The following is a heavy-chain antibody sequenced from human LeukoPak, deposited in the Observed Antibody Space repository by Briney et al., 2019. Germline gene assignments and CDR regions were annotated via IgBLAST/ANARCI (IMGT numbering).Heavy chain of an antibody. V-gene: IGHV1-24*01. CDR2: FDPEDGET. CDR1: GYTLTELS. D-gene: IGHD1-26*01. J-gene: IGHJ6*03. CDR3: ARDGKRYSGSLNYMDV. Sequence: ASVKVSCKVSGYTLTELSMHWVRQAPGKGLEWMGGFDPEDGETIYAQKFQGRVTMTEDTSTDTVYMELSSLRSEDTAIYYCARDGKRYSGSLNYMDVWGKGTTVTVSS.